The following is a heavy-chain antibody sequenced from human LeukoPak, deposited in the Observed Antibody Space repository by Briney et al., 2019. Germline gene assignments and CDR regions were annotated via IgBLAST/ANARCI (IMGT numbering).Heavy chain of an antibody. J-gene: IGHJ4*02. D-gene: IGHD6-19*01. Sequence: SETLSLTCTVSGGSISSSSYYWGWIRQPPGKGLEWIGSIYYSGSTYYNPSLKSRVTIPVDTSKNQFSLKLSSVTAADTAVYYCARENLLGYSSGWYGRLVDYWGQGTLVTVSS. CDR1: GGSISSSSYY. CDR3: ARENLLGYSSGWYGRLVDY. V-gene: IGHV4-39*07. CDR2: IYYSGST.